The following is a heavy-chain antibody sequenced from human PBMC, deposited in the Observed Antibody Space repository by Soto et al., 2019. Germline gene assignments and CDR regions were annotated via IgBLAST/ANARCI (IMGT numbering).Heavy chain of an antibody. J-gene: IGHJ4*02. V-gene: IGHV4-30-4*01. CDR2: ILYSGTT. Sequence: QVQLQESGPGLVKPSQTLSLTCTVSGGSISSGDYYWSWIRQPPGKGLEWIGYILYSGTTNYNPSIVSRLTISVDTSKNQFSLKLAAVTAADTAVYYCARNGALDYWGRGTLVTVSS. CDR3: ARNGALDY. D-gene: IGHD2-8*01. CDR1: GGSISSGDYY.